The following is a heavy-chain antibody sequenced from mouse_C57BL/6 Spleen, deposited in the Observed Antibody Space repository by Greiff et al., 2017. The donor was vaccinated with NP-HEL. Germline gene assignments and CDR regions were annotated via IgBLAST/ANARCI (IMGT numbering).Heavy chain of an antibody. Sequence: EVQLQQSGPELVKPGASVKIPCKASGYTFTDYNMDWVKQSHGKSLEWIGDINPNNGGTIYNQKFKGKATLTVDKSSSTAYLELRSLPSEDTAVYDCASAGAIFDYWGQGTTLTVSS. D-gene: IGHD1-1*01. CDR3: ASAGAIFDY. CDR2: INPNNGGT. CDR1: GYTFTDYN. J-gene: IGHJ2*01. V-gene: IGHV1-18*01.